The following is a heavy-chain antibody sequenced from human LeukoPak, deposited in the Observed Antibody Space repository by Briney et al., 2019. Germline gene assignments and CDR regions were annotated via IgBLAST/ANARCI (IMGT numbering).Heavy chain of an antibody. CDR2: ISPYNDKT. J-gene: IGHJ4*02. CDR1: GYTFTSYG. D-gene: IGHD3-3*01. V-gene: IGHV1-18*01. CDR3: ARVSVNTIFGLVMNPFDY. Sequence: GASVKVSCKASGYTFTSYGISWGRQPPGKGLRGMGWISPYNDKTNYAQKLQGRVTMTTDTSTSTAYMELRSIRSDDTAVYYCARVSVNTIFGLVMNPFDYWGQGTLVTVSS.